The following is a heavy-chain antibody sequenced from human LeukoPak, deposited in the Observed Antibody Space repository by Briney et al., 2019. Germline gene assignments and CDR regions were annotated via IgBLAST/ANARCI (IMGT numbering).Heavy chain of an antibody. Sequence: GGSLRLSCSASGFTFSTYSMNWVRQAPGKGLEWVSSISSSSRYIYYADSMKGRFTFSRDNAKNSLYLQMNSLGAEDTAVYYCARDGSSGWPLKGAFDMWGQGTMVTVSA. CDR2: ISSSSRYI. J-gene: IGHJ3*02. CDR1: GFTFSTYS. CDR3: ARDGSSGWPLKGAFDM. D-gene: IGHD6-19*01. V-gene: IGHV3-21*01.